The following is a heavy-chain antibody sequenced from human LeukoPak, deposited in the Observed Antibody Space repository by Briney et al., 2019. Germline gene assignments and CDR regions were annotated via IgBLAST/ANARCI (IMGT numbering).Heavy chain of an antibody. V-gene: IGHV4-4*09. J-gene: IGHJ4*02. CDR3: ARFIYSTSCFDY. CDR1: GGSISSYY. CDR2: IYTSGST. D-gene: IGHD6-13*01. Sequence: SEPLSLTCTVSGGSISSYYLSWIRQPPGKGLEWIGNIYTSGSTNYNPSLRGRVTMSVDTSKNQISLKLSSVTAADTAVYFRARFIYSTSCFDYWGQGTLVTVSS.